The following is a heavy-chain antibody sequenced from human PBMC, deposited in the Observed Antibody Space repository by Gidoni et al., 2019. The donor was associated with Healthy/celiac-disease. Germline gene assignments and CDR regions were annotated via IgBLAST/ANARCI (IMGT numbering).Heavy chain of an antibody. CDR3: ARDQDSIAFDI. Sequence: QVQLVQSGAAVRKPGASVKVSCEASGSTFTSHGISWVRQAPGQGLEWMGWISAYNGNTNDAQKLQGRVTMTTDTSTSTAYMELRSLRSDDTAVYYCARDQDSIAFDIWGQGTMVTVSS. D-gene: IGHD3-22*01. V-gene: IGHV1-18*01. J-gene: IGHJ3*02. CDR2: ISAYNGNT. CDR1: GSTFTSHG.